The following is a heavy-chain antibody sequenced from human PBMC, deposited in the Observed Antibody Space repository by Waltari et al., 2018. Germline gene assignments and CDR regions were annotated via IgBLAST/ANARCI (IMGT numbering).Heavy chain of an antibody. CDR1: GFIFSSYE. J-gene: IGHJ4*02. V-gene: IGHV3-48*03. Sequence: ELQLVESGVGLLQPGGSLRLSCAASGFIFSSYEMNWVRQHPGKGLEWVVYISISGTTMYYADSGKGRFTISRVNAKISLYLQMNSLRAEDTAVYYCARGGAGFHYYSITGPRFAYWGQGTLVTVSS. CDR2: ISISGTTM. D-gene: IGHD3-10*01. CDR3: ARGGAGFHYYSITGPRFAY.